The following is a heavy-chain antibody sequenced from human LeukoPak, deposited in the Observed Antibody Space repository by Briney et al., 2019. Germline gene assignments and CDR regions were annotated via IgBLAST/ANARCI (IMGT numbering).Heavy chain of an antibody. CDR1: GFTFSGYS. CDR2: ISSSSSSYI. D-gene: IGHD6-19*01. J-gene: IGHJ4*02. Sequence: GGSLRLSCAASGFTFSGYSMNWVRQAPGKGLEWVSSISSSSSSYIYYADSVKGRFTISRDNAKNSLYLQMNSLRAEDTALYYCAKDISRGVAGTSGLFDYWGQGTLVTVSS. V-gene: IGHV3-21*04. CDR3: AKDISRGVAGTSGLFDY.